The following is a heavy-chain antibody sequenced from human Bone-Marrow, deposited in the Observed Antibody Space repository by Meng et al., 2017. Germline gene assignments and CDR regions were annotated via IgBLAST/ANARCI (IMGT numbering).Heavy chain of an antibody. D-gene: IGHD1-7*01. V-gene: IGHV3-30*04. CDR1: GFTFSSYV. CDR3: AKTYWELYYYYYGVDV. J-gene: IGHJ6*02. CDR2: ISYDGSNK. Sequence: GESLKISCAASGFTFSSYVMHWVRQAPGKGLEWVAIISYDGSNKYYADSVKGRFTVSRDNSKHTLYLQMNSLRAEDTAVYYCAKTYWELYYYYYGVDVWGQGTTVTVSS.